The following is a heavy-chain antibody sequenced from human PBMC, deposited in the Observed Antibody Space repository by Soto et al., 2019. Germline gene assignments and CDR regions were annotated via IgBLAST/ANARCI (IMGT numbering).Heavy chain of an antibody. J-gene: IGHJ4*02. D-gene: IGHD6-19*01. CDR2: IYYSGST. Sequence: SETLSLTCTVSGGSISSSSYYWGWIRQPPGKGLEWIGSIYYSGSTYYNPSLKSRVTISVDTSKNQFSLKLSSVTAADTAVYYCARHGQGQWPVYFDYWGQGTLVTVSS. V-gene: IGHV4-39*01. CDR1: GGSISSSSYY. CDR3: ARHGQGQWPVYFDY.